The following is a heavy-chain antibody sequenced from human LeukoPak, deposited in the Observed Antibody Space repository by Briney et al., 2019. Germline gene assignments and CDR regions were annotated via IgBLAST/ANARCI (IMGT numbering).Heavy chain of an antibody. D-gene: IGHD5-18*01. CDR3: ATVSTSMVTLTFFDY. J-gene: IGHJ4*02. CDR2: INPNSGGS. V-gene: IGHV1-2*02. Sequence: ASVKVSCRTSGYTFTGYHIHWVRQAPGQGLEWMGWINPNSGGSSYAQKFRGRVTMTRDTSISTAYMELHRLRSDDTAVYYCATVSTSMVTLTFFDYWGQGTLVTVSS. CDR1: GYTFTGYH.